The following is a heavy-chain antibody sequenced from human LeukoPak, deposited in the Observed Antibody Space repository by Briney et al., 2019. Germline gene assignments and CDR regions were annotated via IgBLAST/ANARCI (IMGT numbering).Heavy chain of an antibody. CDR3: ASYGDYRSWAFDI. CDR2: IYYSGST. D-gene: IGHD4-17*01. J-gene: IGHJ3*02. V-gene: IGHV4-59*01. Sequence: SETLSLTCTVSGGSISSYYWSWIRQPPGKGLEWIGYIYYSGSTNYNPSLKSRVTISVDTSKNQFSLKLSSVIAADTAVYYCASYGDYRSWAFDIWGQGTMVTVSS. CDR1: GGSISSYY.